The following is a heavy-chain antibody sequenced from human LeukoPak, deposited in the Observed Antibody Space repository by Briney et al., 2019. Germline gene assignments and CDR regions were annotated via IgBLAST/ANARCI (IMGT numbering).Heavy chain of an antibody. V-gene: IGHV3-64*01. D-gene: IGHD6-13*01. J-gene: IGHJ4*02. CDR3: ARQAAGVVY. CDR2: ISSNGGST. Sequence: PGGSLRLSCAASGFTFSTFTMHWVRQAPGKGLEYVSLISSNGGSTYYANSVKGRFTISRDNSKKTLYLPMGSLRAEDMAVYYCARQAAGVVYWGQGTLVTVSS. CDR1: GFTFSTFT.